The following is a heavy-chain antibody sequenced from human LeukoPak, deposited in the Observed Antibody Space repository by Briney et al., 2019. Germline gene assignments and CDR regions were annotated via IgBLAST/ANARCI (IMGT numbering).Heavy chain of an antibody. CDR3: AGHSSSWYWGYFDY. V-gene: IGHV4-34*01. CDR2: INHSGST. D-gene: IGHD6-13*01. Sequence: SETLSLTCAVYGGSFSGYYWSWIRQPPGKGLEWIGEINHSGSTNYNPSLKSRVTISVDTSKNQFSLKLSSVTAADTAVYYCAGHSSSWYWGYFDYWGQGTLVTVSS. CDR1: GGSFSGYY. J-gene: IGHJ4*02.